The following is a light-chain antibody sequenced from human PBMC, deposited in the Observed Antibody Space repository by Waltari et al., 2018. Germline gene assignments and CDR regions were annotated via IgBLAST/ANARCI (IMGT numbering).Light chain of an antibody. CDR3: QQYDNSPCT. V-gene: IGKV3-20*01. CDR1: QSVSSSY. J-gene: IGKJ2*02. Sequence: EIVLTQSPGTLSLSPGERATLSCRASQSVSSSYLAWYQQKPGQAPRLLIYGTSSRATGIPDRFSGSGSGTDFTLTIVRLEPEDFAVYYCQQYDNSPCTFGQGTKLEIK. CDR2: GTS.